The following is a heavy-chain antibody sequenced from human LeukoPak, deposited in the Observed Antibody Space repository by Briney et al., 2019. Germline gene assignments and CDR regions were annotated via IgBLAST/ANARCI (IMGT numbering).Heavy chain of an antibody. Sequence: PSETLSLTCTVSGGSISSYYWSWNRQPPGNGLEWIGYIYYSGSTNYNPALKSRVTISVDTSKNQFSLKLSSVTAADTAAYYCARFKTWPYFDYWGQGTLVTVSS. CDR2: IYYSGST. CDR3: ARFKTWPYFDY. D-gene: IGHD5-24*01. V-gene: IGHV4-59*01. J-gene: IGHJ4*02. CDR1: GGSISSYY.